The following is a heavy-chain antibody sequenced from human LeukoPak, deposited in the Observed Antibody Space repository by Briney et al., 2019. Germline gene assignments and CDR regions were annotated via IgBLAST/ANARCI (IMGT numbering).Heavy chain of an antibody. V-gene: IGHV4-39*01. CDR3: ARGPGIAVAGNSLISGYFDY. CDR1: GGSISSSSYY. Sequence: SETLSLTCTVSGGSISSSSYYWGWIRQPPGKGLEWIGSIYYSGSTYYNPSLKSRVTISVDTSKNQFSLKLSSVTAADTAVYYCARGPGIAVAGNSLISGYFDYWGQGTLVTVSS. D-gene: IGHD6-19*01. CDR2: IYYSGST. J-gene: IGHJ4*02.